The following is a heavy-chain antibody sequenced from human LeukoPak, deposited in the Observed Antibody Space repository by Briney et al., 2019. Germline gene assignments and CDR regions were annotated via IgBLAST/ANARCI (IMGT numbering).Heavy chain of an antibody. CDR1: GFTSSDFY. J-gene: IGHJ4*02. CDR2: ISSSSSYT. V-gene: IGHV3-11*06. Sequence: GGSLRLSCAASGFTSSDFYMTWIRQAPGKGLEWVSYISSSSSYTNYADSVKGRFTISRDNAKNSLYLQMNSLRAEDTAVYYCARGQADFDSWGQGTLVTVSS. CDR3: ARGQADFDS.